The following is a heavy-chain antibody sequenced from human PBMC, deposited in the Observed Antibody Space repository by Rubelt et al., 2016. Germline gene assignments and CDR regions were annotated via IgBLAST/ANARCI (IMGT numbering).Heavy chain of an antibody. V-gene: IGHV4-39*07. J-gene: IGHJ4*02. CDR2: IYYSGST. CDR3: ARWGIAVAYFDY. D-gene: IGHD6-19*01. Sequence: QLQLQESGPGLVKPSETLSLTCTVSGGSISSSSYYWGWIRQPPGKRLEGIGSIYYSGSTYYNPSLTMRVTISVDTSKNQFSLKLSSVTAADTAVYYCARWGIAVAYFDYWGQGTLVTVSS. CDR1: GGSISSSSYY.